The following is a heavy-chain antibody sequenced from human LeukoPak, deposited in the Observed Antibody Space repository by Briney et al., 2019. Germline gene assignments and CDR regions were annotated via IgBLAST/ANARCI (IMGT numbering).Heavy chain of an antibody. D-gene: IGHD4-17*01. Sequence: GGSLRLSCAASGFTFDDYAMYWVRQAPRKGLEWVSGISWNSGSTYYADSVKGRFTISRDNSKNTLYLQMNSLRAEDTAVYYCATGYYYGDYVGYWGQGTLVTVSS. V-gene: IGHV3-9*01. CDR2: ISWNSGST. CDR1: GFTFDDYA. CDR3: ATGYYYGDYVGY. J-gene: IGHJ4*02.